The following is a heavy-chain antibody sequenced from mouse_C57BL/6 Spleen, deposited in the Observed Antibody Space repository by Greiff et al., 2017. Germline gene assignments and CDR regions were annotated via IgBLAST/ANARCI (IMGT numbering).Heavy chain of an antibody. D-gene: IGHD1-1*01. V-gene: IGHV14-4*01. CDR3: TWVVAYFDY. CDR1: GFNIKDDY. CDR2: IDPENGDT. J-gene: IGHJ2*01. Sequence: EVQLQQSGAELVRPGASVKLSCTASGFNIKDDYMHWVKQRPEQGLEWIGWIDPENGDTEYASKFQGKATKTADTSSNTAYLPLSRRTSEDTAVYYCTWVVAYFDYWGQGTTLTVSS.